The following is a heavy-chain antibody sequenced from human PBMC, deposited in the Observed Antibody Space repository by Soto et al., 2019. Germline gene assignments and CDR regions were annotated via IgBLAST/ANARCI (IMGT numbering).Heavy chain of an antibody. CDR3: ARVDPVGAAAWGWFDP. D-gene: IGHD6-13*01. Sequence: SETLSLTCTVSGGSISSYYWSWIRQPPGKGLEWIGYIYYSGSTNYNPSLKSRVTISVDTSKNQFSLKLSSVTAADTAVYYCARVDPVGAAAWGWFDPWGQGTLVTVSS. J-gene: IGHJ5*02. CDR1: GGSISSYY. V-gene: IGHV4-59*01. CDR2: IYYSGST.